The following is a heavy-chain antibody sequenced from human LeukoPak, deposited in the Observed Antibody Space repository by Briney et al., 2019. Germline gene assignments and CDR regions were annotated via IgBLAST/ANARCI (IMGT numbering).Heavy chain of an antibody. D-gene: IGHD3-22*01. CDR2: ISSSSTTI. V-gene: IGHV3-48*01. CDR3: ARDEYYDSSGYTS. Sequence: GGSLRLSCAASGFTFSSYSMTWVRQAPGKGLEWLSYISSSSTTIYYADSVKGRFTISRDNAENSLYLQMNSLRAEDTALYYCARDEYYDSSGYTSWGQGTLVTVSS. CDR1: GFTFSSYS. J-gene: IGHJ4*02.